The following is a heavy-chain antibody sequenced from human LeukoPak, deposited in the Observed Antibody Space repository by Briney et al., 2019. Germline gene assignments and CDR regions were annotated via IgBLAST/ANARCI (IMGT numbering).Heavy chain of an antibody. CDR3: AKADSGYDYYYYGMDV. CDR1: GFTFSSYA. Sequence: GSLRLSCAASGFTFSSYAMSWVRQAPGKGLEWVSAISGSGGSTYYADSVKGRFTISRDNSKNTLYLQMNSLRAEDTAVYYCAKADSGYDYYYYGMDVWGQGTTVTVSS. J-gene: IGHJ6*02. V-gene: IGHV3-23*01. D-gene: IGHD5-12*01. CDR2: ISGSGGST.